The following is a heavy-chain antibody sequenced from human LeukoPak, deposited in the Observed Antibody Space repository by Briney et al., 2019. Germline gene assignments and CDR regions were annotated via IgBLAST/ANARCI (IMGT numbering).Heavy chain of an antibody. CDR1: GPTFNNAW. J-gene: IGHJ4*02. CDR3: TTWTSH. D-gene: IGHD3/OR15-3a*01. CDR2: IKSKTDGGTT. Sequence: GRSLRLSCAASGPTFNNAWMSWVRQAPGKGLEWVGRIKSKTDGGTTDYAAPAKGRFTISRDDSEHTVYLQMNSLKTEDTAVYYCTTWTSHWGQGSLVTVSS. V-gene: IGHV3-15*01.